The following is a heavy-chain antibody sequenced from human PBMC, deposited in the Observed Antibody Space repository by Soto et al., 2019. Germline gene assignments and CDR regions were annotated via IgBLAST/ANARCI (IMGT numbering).Heavy chain of an antibody. Sequence: ASVKVSCKASGYTFTSYGISWVRQAPGQGLEWMGWISAYNGNTNYAQKLQGRVTMTTDTSTSTAYMELRSLRSDDTAVYYCARSQWLVEPGPYYFDYWGQGTLVTVPS. CDR2: ISAYNGNT. V-gene: IGHV1-18*01. J-gene: IGHJ4*02. D-gene: IGHD6-19*01. CDR1: GYTFTSYG. CDR3: ARSQWLVEPGPYYFDY.